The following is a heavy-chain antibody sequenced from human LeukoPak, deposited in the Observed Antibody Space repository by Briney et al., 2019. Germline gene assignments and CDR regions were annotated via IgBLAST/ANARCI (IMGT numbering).Heavy chain of an antibody. CDR2: IYPGGGST. Sequence: ASVKVSCTASGYTFTSHYMHWERQAPGQGLEWMGIIYPGGGSTSYAQKFQGRVIMTRDTSTSTVYMELNSLKSEDTAVYYCATTEAGDSWGQGTLVTVSS. D-gene: IGHD2-21*01. V-gene: IGHV1-46*01. J-gene: IGHJ4*02. CDR1: GYTFTSHY. CDR3: ATTEAGDS.